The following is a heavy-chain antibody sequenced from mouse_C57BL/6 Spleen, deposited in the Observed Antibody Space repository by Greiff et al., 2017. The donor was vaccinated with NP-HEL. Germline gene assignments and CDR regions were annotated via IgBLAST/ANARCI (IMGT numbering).Heavy chain of an antibody. CDR3: ARRSTMTMDY. CDR1: GFTFSDYY. CDR2: ISNGGGST. J-gene: IGHJ4*01. D-gene: IGHD2-4*01. Sequence: EVKLQESGGGLVQPGGSLKLSCAASGFTFSDYYMYWVRQTPEKRLEWVAYISNGGGSTYYPDTVKGRFTISRDNAKNTLYLQMSRLKSEDTAMYYCARRSTMTMDYWGQGTSVTVSS. V-gene: IGHV5-12*01.